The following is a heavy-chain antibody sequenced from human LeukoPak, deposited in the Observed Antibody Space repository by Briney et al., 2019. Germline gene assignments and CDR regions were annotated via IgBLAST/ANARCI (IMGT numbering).Heavy chain of an antibody. J-gene: IGHJ4*02. CDR1: GYTFTGYY. CDR2: INPNSGGT. D-gene: IGHD3-22*01. Sequence: ASVKVSCKASGYTFTGYYMHWVRQAPGQGLEWMGWINPNSGGTNYAQKFQGRVTMTRDTSISTAYMELSRLRSDDTAVYYCARGGYDSSGYYDFDYWGQGTLVTVSS. CDR3: ARGGYDSSGYYDFDY. V-gene: IGHV1-2*02.